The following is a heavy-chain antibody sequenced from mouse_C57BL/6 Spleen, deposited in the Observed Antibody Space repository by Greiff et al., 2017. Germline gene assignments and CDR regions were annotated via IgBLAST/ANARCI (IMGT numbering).Heavy chain of an antibody. D-gene: IGHD1-1*01. Sequence: QVTLKVSGPGILQPSQTLSLTCSFSGFSLSTFGMGVGWIRPPSGKGLEWLVHIWWDDDKYYNPALKSRLKISKDTSKNQVFLKIANVDTADTATYYCARVYYGCGYPYAMDYWGQGTSVTVSS. CDR3: ARVYYGCGYPYAMDY. CDR2: IWWDDDK. V-gene: IGHV8-8*01. CDR1: GFSLSTFGMG. J-gene: IGHJ4*01.